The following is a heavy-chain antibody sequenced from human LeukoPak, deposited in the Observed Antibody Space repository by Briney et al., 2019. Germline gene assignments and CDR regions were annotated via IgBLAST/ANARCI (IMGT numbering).Heavy chain of an antibody. CDR2: ISLYNGNT. V-gene: IGHV1-18*01. D-gene: IGHD6-19*01. CDR3: ARDKDSAGWYDY. Sequence: ASVKVSCKASGYTFTSFGISWVRQAPGQGLEWLAWISLYNGNTNYEQKVQGRVTMTTATSTSTAYMQLRSLKSDDTAVYYCARDKDSAGWYDYWGQGTVVTVSS. J-gene: IGHJ4*02. CDR1: GYTFTSFG.